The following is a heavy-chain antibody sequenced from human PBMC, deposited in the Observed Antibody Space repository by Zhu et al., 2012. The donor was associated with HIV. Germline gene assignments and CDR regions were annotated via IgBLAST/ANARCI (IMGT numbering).Heavy chain of an antibody. J-gene: IGHJ4*01. Sequence: QVRLEQWGAGQLRTSETLSLTCAVYGASFNDYYWSWIRQSPGKGLEWIGEINHNGATTYKTSLKSRVTMSVGTLKNQFSLKLRSVTAADAATYFCVGHRPHFGFWGQGTPVIVSS. CDR3: VGHRPHFGF. D-gene: IGHD3-10*01. V-gene: IGHV4-34*02. CDR2: INHNGAT. CDR1: GASFNDYY.